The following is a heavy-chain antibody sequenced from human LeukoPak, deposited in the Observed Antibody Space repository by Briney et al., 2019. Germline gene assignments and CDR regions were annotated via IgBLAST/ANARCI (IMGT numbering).Heavy chain of an antibody. CDR3: ARGLQWELPFDY. Sequence: SETLSLTCTVSGGSISSYYWSWIRQPPGKGLEWIGYIYYSGSTNYNPSLKSRITISVDTSKNQFSLKLSSVTAADTAVYYCARGLQWELPFDYWGQGTLVTVSS. CDR1: GGSISSYY. J-gene: IGHJ4*02. V-gene: IGHV4-59*01. D-gene: IGHD1-26*01. CDR2: IYYSGST.